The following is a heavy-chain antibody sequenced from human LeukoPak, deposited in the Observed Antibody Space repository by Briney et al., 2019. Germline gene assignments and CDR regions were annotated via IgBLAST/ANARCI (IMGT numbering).Heavy chain of an antibody. Sequence: PGGSLRLSCAASGFTFDDYAMHWVRQAPGKGLEWVSGISWNSGSIGYADSVRGRFTISRDNAKNSLYLQMNSLRAEDTALYYCAKDTGYYYDSRGAFDIWGQGTMVTVSS. CDR1: GFTFDDYA. CDR3: AKDTGYYYDSRGAFDI. D-gene: IGHD3-22*01. V-gene: IGHV3-9*01. CDR2: ISWNSGSI. J-gene: IGHJ3*02.